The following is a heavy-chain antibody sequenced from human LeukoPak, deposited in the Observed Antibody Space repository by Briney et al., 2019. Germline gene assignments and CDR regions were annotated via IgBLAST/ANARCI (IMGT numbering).Heavy chain of an antibody. V-gene: IGHV5-51*01. CDR2: IYPGDSET. CDR1: GYSFTSYW. D-gene: IGHD3-10*01. Sequence: GESLKISCKGSGYSFTSYWIGWVRQKPGKGLEWMGIIYPGDSETRYSTSFQGQVTISADKSISTAYLQWSSLKASDIAMYYCAREAYGSGSPLDYWGQGTLVTVSS. J-gene: IGHJ4*02. CDR3: AREAYGSGSPLDY.